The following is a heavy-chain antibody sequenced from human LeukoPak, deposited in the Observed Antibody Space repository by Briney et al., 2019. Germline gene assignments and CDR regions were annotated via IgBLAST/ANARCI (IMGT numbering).Heavy chain of an antibody. CDR3: ARLFGGTALRVHYHYMDV. CDR2: INYSGDT. V-gene: IGHV4-59*11. CDR1: GGSITSHY. Sequence: SETLSLTCTVSGGSITSHYWTWIRQSPGKGLEYIAYINYSGDTNYNPSLRSRVTISVDTSKNQFSLKLSSVSAADTAVYYCARLFGGTALRVHYHYMDVWGKGTTVTVSS. J-gene: IGHJ6*03. D-gene: IGHD3-3*01.